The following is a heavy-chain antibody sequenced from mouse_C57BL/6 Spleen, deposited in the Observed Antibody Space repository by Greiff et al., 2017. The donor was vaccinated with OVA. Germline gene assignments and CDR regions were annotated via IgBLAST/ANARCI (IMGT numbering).Heavy chain of an antibody. CDR3: ARSEDYDGFYYAMDY. J-gene: IGHJ4*01. CDR2: IYPGSGST. D-gene: IGHD2-4*01. CDR1: GYTFTSYW. Sequence: VQLQQPGAELVKPGASVKLSCTASGYTFTSYWITWVKQRPGQGLEWIGDIYPGSGSTNYNEKFKSKTTLTVDTSSSTAYMQLSSLTSEDSAVYYCARSEDYDGFYYAMDYWGQGTTVTVSS. V-gene: IGHV1-55*01.